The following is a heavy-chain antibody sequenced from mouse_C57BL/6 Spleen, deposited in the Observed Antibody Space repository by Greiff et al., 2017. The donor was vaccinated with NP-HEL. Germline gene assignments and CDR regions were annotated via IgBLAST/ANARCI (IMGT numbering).Heavy chain of an antibody. CDR2: INPSTGGT. Sequence: EVQLQQSGPELVKPGASVKISCKASGYSFTGYYMNWVKQSPEKSLEWIGEINPSTGGTTYNQKFKAKATLTVDKSSSTAYMQLKSLTSEDSAVYYCARYYGNYHWYFDVWGTGTTVTVSS. CDR1: GYSFTGYY. J-gene: IGHJ1*03. CDR3: ARYYGNYHWYFDV. D-gene: IGHD2-1*01. V-gene: IGHV1-42*01.